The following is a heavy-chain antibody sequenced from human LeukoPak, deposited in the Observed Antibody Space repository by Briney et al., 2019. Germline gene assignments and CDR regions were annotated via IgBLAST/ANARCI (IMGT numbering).Heavy chain of an antibody. CDR2: IIPIFGTA. V-gene: IGHV1-69*05. Sequence: SVKVSCKASGGTFSSHTISWVRQAPGQGLEWMGRIIPIFGTANYAQKFQGRVTITTDESTSTAYMELSSLRSEDTAVYGCARKNPPGTRVGHDDAFDIWGQGTMVTVSS. CDR1: GGTFSSHT. J-gene: IGHJ3*02. D-gene: IGHD1-1*01. CDR3: ARKNPPGTRVGHDDAFDI.